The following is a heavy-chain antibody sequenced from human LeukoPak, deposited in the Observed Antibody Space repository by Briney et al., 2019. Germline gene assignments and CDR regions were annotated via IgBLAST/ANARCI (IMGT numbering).Heavy chain of an antibody. CDR1: GGSINSSTYY. CDR3: ARHVSGIDIFDF. V-gene: IGHV4-39*07. J-gene: IGHJ4*02. CDR2: IYYSGST. Sequence: SETLSLTCIVSGGSINSSTYYWGWIRQPPGKGLEWIGTIYYSGSTYYNPSLKSRVTISVDTSKNQFSLKLISVTATDTAVYYCARHVSGIDIFDFWGQGTLVTVSS. D-gene: IGHD6-19*01.